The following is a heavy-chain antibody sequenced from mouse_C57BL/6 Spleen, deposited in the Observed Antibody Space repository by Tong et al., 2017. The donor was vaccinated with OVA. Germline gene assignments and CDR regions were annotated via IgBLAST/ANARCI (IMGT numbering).Heavy chain of an antibody. V-gene: IGHV1-77*01. J-gene: IGHJ2*01. Sequence: VQLQESGAELVKPGASVKISCKASGYTFTDYYINWVKQRPGQGLEWIGKIGLGSGSTYYNEKFKGKATLTADKSSSTAYMQLSSLTSEDSAVYFCAREDYGDYFDYWGQGTTLTVSS. D-gene: IGHD2-4*01. CDR1: GYTFTDYY. CDR3: AREDYGDYFDY. CDR2: IGLGSGST.